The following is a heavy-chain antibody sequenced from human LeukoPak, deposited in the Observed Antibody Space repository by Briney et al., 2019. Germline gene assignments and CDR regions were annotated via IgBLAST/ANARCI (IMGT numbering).Heavy chain of an antibody. CDR2: IKQDGSER. D-gene: IGHD1-26*01. Sequence: GGSLRLSCAASGFTFSKYWMTWVRQAPGKGLEWVANIKQDGSERYYVDSVRGRFTISRDNAKNSVYLQVNSLRVEDTAMYYCVRDTGGSGSYPDYWGQGVLVTVSS. V-gene: IGHV3-7*01. CDR1: GFTFSKYW. CDR3: VRDTGGSGSYPDY. J-gene: IGHJ4*02.